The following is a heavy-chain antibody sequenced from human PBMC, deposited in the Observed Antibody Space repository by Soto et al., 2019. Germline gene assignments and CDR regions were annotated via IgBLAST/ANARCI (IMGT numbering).Heavy chain of an antibody. CDR1: GFTFTSSA. D-gene: IGHD1-26*01. CDR2: IVVGSGNT. J-gene: IGHJ6*02. V-gene: IGHV1-58*01. CDR3: AASFYLSGSYRRFQYGMDV. Sequence: QMQLVQSGPEVKKPGTSVKVSCKASGFTFTSSAVQWVRQARGQRLEWIGWIVVGSGNTNYAQKFQERVTITRDMSTSTAYMELSSLRSEDTAVYYCAASFYLSGSYRRFQYGMDVWGQGTTVTVSS.